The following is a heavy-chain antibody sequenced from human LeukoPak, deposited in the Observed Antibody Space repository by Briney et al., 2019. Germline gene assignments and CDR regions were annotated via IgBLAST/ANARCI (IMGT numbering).Heavy chain of an antibody. CDR2: IRYDGSNK. Sequence: GGSLRLSCAASGFTFSSYGMHWVRQAPGKGLEWVAFIRYDGSNKYYADSVKGRFTISRDNSRNTLYLQMNNLRAEDTAIYYCAKAANYDILTGYYLDYWGQGTLVTVSS. J-gene: IGHJ4*02. V-gene: IGHV3-30*02. CDR1: GFTFSSYG. CDR3: AKAANYDILTGYYLDY. D-gene: IGHD3-9*01.